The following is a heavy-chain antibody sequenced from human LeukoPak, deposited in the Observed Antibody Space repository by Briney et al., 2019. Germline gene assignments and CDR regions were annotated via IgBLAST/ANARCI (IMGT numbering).Heavy chain of an antibody. CDR3: ARVILRYFDWLPDYFDY. CDR2: INAGNGNT. Sequence: ASVKVSCKASGYTFTSDAMHWVRQAPGQRLEWMGWINAGNGNTKYSQKFQGRVTITRDTSASTAYMELSSLRSEDTAVYYCARVILRYFDWLPDYFDYWGQGTLVTVSS. CDR1: GYTFTSDA. J-gene: IGHJ4*02. D-gene: IGHD3-9*01. V-gene: IGHV1-3*01.